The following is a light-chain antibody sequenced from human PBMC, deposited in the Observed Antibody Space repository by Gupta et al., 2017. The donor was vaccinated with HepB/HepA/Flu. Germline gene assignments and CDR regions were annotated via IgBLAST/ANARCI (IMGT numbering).Light chain of an antibody. J-gene: IGKJ3*01. CDR3: QQYYGTPPT. CDR2: WAS. V-gene: IGKV4-1*01. CDR1: QSVLYSSNNKNY. Sequence: DIVMTQSPDSLAVSLGERATINLKSSQSVLYSSNNKNYLAWYQQKPGQPPRLLIYWASTRESGVPDRFSGSGSGTDFTLTISSLQAEDVAVYYCQQYYGTPPTFGPGTKVDIK.